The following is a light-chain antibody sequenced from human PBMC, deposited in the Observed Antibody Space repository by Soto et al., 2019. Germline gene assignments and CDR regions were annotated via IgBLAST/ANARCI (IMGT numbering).Light chain of an antibody. CDR1: QSISSY. V-gene: IGKV1-5*01. CDR3: QQYNSYPWT. J-gene: IGKJ1*01. CDR2: DAS. Sequence: TITCRASQSISSYLNWYQQKPGKAPKLLIYDASSLESGVPSRFSGSGSGTEFTLTISSLQPDDFATYYCQQYNSYPWTFGQGTKVDIK.